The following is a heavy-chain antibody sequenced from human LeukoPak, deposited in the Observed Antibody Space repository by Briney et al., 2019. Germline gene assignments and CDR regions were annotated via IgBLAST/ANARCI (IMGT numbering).Heavy chain of an antibody. V-gene: IGHV4-39*07. CDR2: IYYSGKT. CDR3: AREAVAVYFDY. CDR1: GDSISSSNYY. Sequence: SETLSLTCTVSGDSISSSNYYWGWIRQPPGKGLEWIAIIYYSGKTYYNPSLKSRVTLSVDTSKNQFSLNLNSVTAADTAVYYCAREAVAVYFDYWGQGTLVTVSS. J-gene: IGHJ4*02. D-gene: IGHD6-19*01.